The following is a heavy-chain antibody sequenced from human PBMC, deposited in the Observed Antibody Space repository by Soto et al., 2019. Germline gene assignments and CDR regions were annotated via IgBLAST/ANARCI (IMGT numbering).Heavy chain of an antibody. J-gene: IGHJ6*02. D-gene: IGHD5-18*01. CDR3: ARVGPDTAMVTSGYGMDV. Sequence: ASVKVSCKASGYTFTSYGISWVRQAPGQGLEWMGWISAYNGNTNYAQKLQGRVTMTTDTSTSTAYMELRSLRSDDTAVYYCARVGPDTAMVTSGYGMDVWGQGTPVTV. CDR1: GYTFTSYG. CDR2: ISAYNGNT. V-gene: IGHV1-18*04.